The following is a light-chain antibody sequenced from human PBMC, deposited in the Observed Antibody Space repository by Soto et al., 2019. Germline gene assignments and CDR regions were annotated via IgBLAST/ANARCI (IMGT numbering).Light chain of an antibody. CDR1: QSVSSS. Sequence: EIMMTQSPPTLSESPGERATLSCRASQSVSSSLAWYQQKPGQAPRLLIYGASTRATGTPARFSGSGSGTEFTLTISSLQSEDFAVYYCQQYKSWPPITFGQGTRLEIK. CDR2: GAS. J-gene: IGKJ5*01. CDR3: QQYKSWPPIT. V-gene: IGKV3-15*01.